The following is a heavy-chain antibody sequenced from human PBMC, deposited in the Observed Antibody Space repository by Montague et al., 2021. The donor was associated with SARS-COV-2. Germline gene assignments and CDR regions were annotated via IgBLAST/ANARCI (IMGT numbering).Heavy chain of an antibody. CDR2: INHRGTS. D-gene: IGHD3-22*01. V-gene: IGHV4-34*01. J-gene: IGHJ4*02. CDR1: GGSFSDYY. Sequence: SETLSLTCAVYGGSFSDYYWSWIRQPPGKGLEWIGEINHRGTSNYNPSLNSRVSISVDTSKNQFSLYLGSVTAADTAVYYCARGRQHFNMIVVVMTGGEYYFDYWAQGTLVTVSS. CDR3: ARGRQHFNMIVVVMTGGEYYFDY.